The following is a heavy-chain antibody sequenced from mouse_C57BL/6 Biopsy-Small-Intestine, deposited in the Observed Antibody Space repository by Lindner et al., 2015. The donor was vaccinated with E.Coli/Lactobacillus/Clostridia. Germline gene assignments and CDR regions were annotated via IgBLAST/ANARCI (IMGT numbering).Heavy chain of an antibody. D-gene: IGHD2-1*01. V-gene: IGHV1-62-2*01. Sequence: VQLQESGAELVKPGASVKLSCKASGYTFTEYTIHWIKQRSGQGLEWIGWFYPGSGNIKYNEKFKDKATLTADKSSSTVYMEISRLTSEDSAVYFCARHEEGIYYGNFWFAYWGQGTLVTVSA. CDR2: FYPGSGNI. J-gene: IGHJ3*01. CDR3: ARHEEGIYYGNFWFAY. CDR1: GYTFTEYT.